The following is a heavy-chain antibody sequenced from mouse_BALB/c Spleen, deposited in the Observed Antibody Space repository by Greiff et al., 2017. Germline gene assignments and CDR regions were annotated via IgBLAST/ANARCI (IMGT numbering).Heavy chain of an antibody. V-gene: IGHV5-12-1*01. CDR1: GFAFSSYD. Sequence: EVKLVESGGGLVKPGGSLKLSCAASGFAFSSYDMSWVRQTPGKRLEWVAYISSGGGSTYYPYTVKGRCTFSRDNAKNTLYLQMSSLKSEDTAMYYCARREGGIMDYWGQGTSVTVSS. J-gene: IGHJ4*01. CDR3: ARREGGIMDY. CDR2: ISSGGGST.